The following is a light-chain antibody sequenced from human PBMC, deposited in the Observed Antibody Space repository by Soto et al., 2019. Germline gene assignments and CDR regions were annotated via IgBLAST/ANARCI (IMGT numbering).Light chain of an antibody. Sequence: EIVLTQSPGTPSLSPGERATLSCRASQSLNTNSLAWYQQKPGQTPRLLIYAASTRDTDIPDRFIGSGSGTDFALTITRLEPEDFALYYCQQYNASPLTFGPGTKVDIK. J-gene: IGKJ3*01. V-gene: IGKV3-20*01. CDR2: AAS. CDR3: QQYNASPLT. CDR1: QSLNTNS.